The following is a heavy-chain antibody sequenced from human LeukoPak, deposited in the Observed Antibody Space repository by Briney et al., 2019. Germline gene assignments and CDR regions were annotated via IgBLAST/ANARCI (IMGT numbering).Heavy chain of an antibody. D-gene: IGHD3-22*01. CDR1: GYTFTSYY. J-gene: IGHJ3*02. CDR2: IDPADGTT. V-gene: IGHV1-46*01. Sequence: GASVKVSCKTSGYTFTSYYIHWVRQAPGQGLEWAGTIDPADGTTTYALRFQGRVTMTRDMSTSTVYMDLSSLDSDDTAVYFCARGYYDSSGYYDAFDIWGQGTMVSVSS. CDR3: ARGYYDSSGYYDAFDI.